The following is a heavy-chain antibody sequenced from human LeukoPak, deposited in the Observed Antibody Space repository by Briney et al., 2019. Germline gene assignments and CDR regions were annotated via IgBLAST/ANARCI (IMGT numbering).Heavy chain of an antibody. CDR2: INSDGSST. D-gene: IGHD2-15*01. V-gene: IGHV3-74*01. J-gene: IGHJ6*02. CDR1: GFTFSSYW. Sequence: GGSLRLSCAASGFTFSSYWMHWVRQAPGKGLVWVSRINSDGSSTSYADSVKGRFTISRDNSKNTLYLQMNSLRAEDTAVYYCARDQAYCSGGSCYYYGMDVWGQGTTVTVSS. CDR3: ARDQAYCSGGSCYYYGMDV.